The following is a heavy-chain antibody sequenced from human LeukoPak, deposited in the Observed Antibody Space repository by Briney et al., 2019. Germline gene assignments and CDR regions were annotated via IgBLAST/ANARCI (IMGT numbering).Heavy chain of an antibody. V-gene: IGHV2-5*01. CDR1: GFSLSTSEVG. J-gene: IGHJ3*02. CDR2: IYWNDDN. Sequence: KASGPTLVKPTQTLTPTCTFSGFSLSTSEVGVGWIRQPPGKALDWLAHIYWNDDNRYRPSLKSRVTITKDTSKNQVVLTMTNMDPVDTATYYCAHIYSNYDFWSGYEGNAFDIWGQGTMVTVSS. D-gene: IGHD3-3*01. CDR3: AHIYSNYDFWSGYEGNAFDI.